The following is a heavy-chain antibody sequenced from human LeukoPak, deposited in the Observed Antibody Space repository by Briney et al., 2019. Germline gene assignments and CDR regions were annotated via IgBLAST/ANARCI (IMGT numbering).Heavy chain of an antibody. D-gene: IGHD2-15*01. J-gene: IGHJ6*02. CDR3: AKDHKGYYYDMDV. Sequence: GGSLRLSCAASGFTFSSYSMNWVRQAPGKGLEWVSSISSSSSYIYYADSVKGRFTISRDNAKNSLYLQMNSLRAEDTAVYYCAKDHKGYYYDMDVWGQGTTVTVSS. V-gene: IGHV3-21*04. CDR2: ISSSSSYI. CDR1: GFTFSSYS.